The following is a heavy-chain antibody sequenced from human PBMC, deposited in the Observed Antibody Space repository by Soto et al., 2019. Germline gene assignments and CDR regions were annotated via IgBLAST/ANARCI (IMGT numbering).Heavy chain of an antibody. CDR2: INHSGST. V-gene: IGHV4-34*01. D-gene: IGHD2-8*02. CDR3: ARDKITGLFDY. CDR1: GGSFSGYY. Sequence: QVQLQQWGAGLSKPSETLSLTCAVYGGSFSGYYWTWIRQPPGTGLEWIGEINHSGSTNYNPSLKSRVTKAVVTSKNQFSLKLTSVTAADTAVYYCARDKITGLFDYWGQGTLVTVS. J-gene: IGHJ4*02.